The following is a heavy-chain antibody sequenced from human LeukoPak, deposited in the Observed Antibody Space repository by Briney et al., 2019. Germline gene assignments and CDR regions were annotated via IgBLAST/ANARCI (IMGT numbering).Heavy chain of an antibody. J-gene: IGHJ4*02. CDR3: ARDNPRGIAVAGAFDY. Sequence: GGSLRLSCGASGFTFSNYWMSWVRQAPGKGLEWVINISQDGSGKNYADSVEGRFTISRDNAKNSLFLQMNSLRDEDTALYYCARDNPRGIAVAGAFDYWGQGTLVTVSS. CDR1: GFTFSNYW. D-gene: IGHD6-19*01. CDR2: ISQDGSGK. V-gene: IGHV3-7*03.